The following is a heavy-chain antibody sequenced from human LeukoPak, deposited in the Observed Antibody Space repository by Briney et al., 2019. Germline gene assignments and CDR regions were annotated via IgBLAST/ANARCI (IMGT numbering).Heavy chain of an antibody. D-gene: IGHD6-25*01. CDR2: IYYSGST. J-gene: IGHJ4*02. Sequence: PSETLSLTCPVSGGSISSSSYYWGWIRQPPGKGLEWIGSIYYSGSTYYNPSLKSRVTISVDTSKNQFSLKLTSVTAGNTALYYCARQAVTGISWGQGTLVTVSS. CDR1: GGSISSSSYY. CDR3: ARQAVTGIS. V-gene: IGHV4-39*01.